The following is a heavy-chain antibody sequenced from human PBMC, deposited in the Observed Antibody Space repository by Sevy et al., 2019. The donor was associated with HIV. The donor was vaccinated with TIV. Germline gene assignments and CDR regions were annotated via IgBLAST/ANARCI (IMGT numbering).Heavy chain of an antibody. CDR3: ANGLRSDSSDYYYSDDYYHGMDV. J-gene: IGHJ6*02. Sequence: GGSLRLSCAASGFTFSNFAMHWVRQAPGKGLEWVAVISYDGSNKYSADSVKGRFTISRDNYKNTLYLQMNSLRPEDTAVYYCANGLRSDSSDYYYSDDYYHGMDVWGQGTTVTVSS. CDR2: ISYDGSNK. CDR1: GFTFSNFA. D-gene: IGHD3-22*01. V-gene: IGHV3-30-3*01.